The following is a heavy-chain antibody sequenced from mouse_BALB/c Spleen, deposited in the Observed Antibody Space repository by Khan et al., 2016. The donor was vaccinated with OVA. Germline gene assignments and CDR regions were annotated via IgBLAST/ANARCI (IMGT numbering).Heavy chain of an antibody. Sequence: VQLQESGPGLVAPSQSLSITCTISGFSLTNYGVHWVRQPPGKGLEWLGVIWSDGSTTYNSALKSRLSISKDNSKSQVFLKMNSLQTDDTAMYYGARQPYYHYYIMDYWGQGTSVTVSS. CDR3: ARQPYYHYYIMDY. CDR2: IWSDGST. D-gene: IGHD2-10*01. CDR1: GFSLTNYG. J-gene: IGHJ4*01. V-gene: IGHV2-6-1*01.